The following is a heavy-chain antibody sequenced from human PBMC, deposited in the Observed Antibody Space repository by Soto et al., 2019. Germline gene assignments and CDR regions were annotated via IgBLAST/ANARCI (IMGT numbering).Heavy chain of an antibody. CDR3: ARKKGYSYGPHYFDY. J-gene: IGHJ4*02. Sequence: QVQLQESGPGLVKPSQTLSLTCTVSGGSISSGGYYWSWIRQHPGKGLEWIGNIYYSGSTFYNPSLQSRVTISVDTSKNQFSLKLSSVTAADTAVYYCARKKGYSYGPHYFDYWGQGTLVTVSS. CDR2: IYYSGST. D-gene: IGHD5-18*01. CDR1: GGSISSGGYY. V-gene: IGHV4-31*03.